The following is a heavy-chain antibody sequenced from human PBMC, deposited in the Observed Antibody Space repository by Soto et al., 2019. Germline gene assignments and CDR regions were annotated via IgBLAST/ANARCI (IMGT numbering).Heavy chain of an antibody. D-gene: IGHD3-16*02. CDR3: ARPGLWGSYRSGYYYYMDV. CDR1: GGSISSYY. V-gene: IGHV4-59*01. CDR2: IYYSGST. Sequence: PSETLSLTCTVSGGSISSYYWSWIRQPPGKGLEWIGYIYYSGSTNYNPSLKSRVTISVDTSKNQFSLKLSSVTAADTAVYYCARPGLWGSYRSGYYYYMDVWGKGTTVTVSS. J-gene: IGHJ6*03.